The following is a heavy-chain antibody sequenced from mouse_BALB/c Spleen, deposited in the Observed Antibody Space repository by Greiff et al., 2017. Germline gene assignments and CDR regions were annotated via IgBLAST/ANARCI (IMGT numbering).Heavy chain of an antibody. CDR2: ISSGSSTI. D-gene: IGHD1-1*01. J-gene: IGHJ4*01. CDR3: ARAPVVAPVAMDY. Sequence: EVQRVESGGGLVQPGGSRKLSCAASGFTFSSFGMHWVRQAPEKGLEWVAYISSGSSTIYYADTVKGRFTISRDNPKNTLFLQMTSLRSEDTAMYYCARAPVVAPVAMDYWGQGTSVTVSS. CDR1: GFTFSSFG. V-gene: IGHV5-17*02.